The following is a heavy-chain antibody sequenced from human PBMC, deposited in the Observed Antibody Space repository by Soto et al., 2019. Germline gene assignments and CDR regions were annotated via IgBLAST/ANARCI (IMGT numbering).Heavy chain of an antibody. D-gene: IGHD3-16*01. J-gene: IGHJ3*02. V-gene: IGHV1-69*02. CDR2: IIPILDVA. CDR3: ARGGGTSDDTFDI. Sequence: QVQLVQSGAEVKKPGSSVKVSCKASGGTFTTYSFSWVRQAPGQGLEWLGRIIPILDVANYAQKFQGRVTITADKSPSTAYMELRSLRFEDTAVYYCARGGGTSDDTFDIWGQGTMVAVSS. CDR1: GGTFTTYS.